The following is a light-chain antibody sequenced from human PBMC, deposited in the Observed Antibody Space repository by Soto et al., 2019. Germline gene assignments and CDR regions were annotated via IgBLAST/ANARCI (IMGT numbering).Light chain of an antibody. CDR2: GAS. J-gene: IGKJ4*01. CDR3: QQYGSSPLT. Sequence: EIVLTQSPGTLSLSPGERATLSCRASQSVSSSFLAWYQQKPGQPPRLLIYGASSRTTGITDRFSGSGSGTDFSLTISRLEAEDVAVYYCQQYGSSPLTFGGGTKVEIK. V-gene: IGKV3-20*01. CDR1: QSVSSSF.